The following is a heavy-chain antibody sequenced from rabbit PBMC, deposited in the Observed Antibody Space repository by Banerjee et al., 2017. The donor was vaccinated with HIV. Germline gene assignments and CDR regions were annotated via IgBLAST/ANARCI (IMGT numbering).Heavy chain of an antibody. CDR2: IDTGSSDST. V-gene: IGHV1S45*01. D-gene: IGHD1-1*01. Sequence: QEQLEESGGDLVQPEGSLTLTCKASGLDFSSSYWICWVRQAPGKGLDWIGCIDTGSSDSTDYASWAKGRFTISKTSSTTVTLQMTSLTAADTATYFCASDIYYSGFLSLWGPGTLVTVS. CDR1: GLDFSSSYW. J-gene: IGHJ4*01. CDR3: ASDIYYSGFLSL.